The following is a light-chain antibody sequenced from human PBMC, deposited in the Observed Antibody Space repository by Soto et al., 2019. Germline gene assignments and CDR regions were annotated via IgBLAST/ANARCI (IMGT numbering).Light chain of an antibody. Sequence: DIQMTQSPSTLPASVGDRVTITCRASQSISSSLAWYRQKPGQAPKLLLYDASSLENGLPSRFSGSGSGTEFTLTISSLQSEDFAVYYCQQYNNWPPLTFGGGTKVDIK. V-gene: IGKV1-5*01. CDR1: QSISSS. J-gene: IGKJ4*01. CDR3: QQYNNWPPLT. CDR2: DAS.